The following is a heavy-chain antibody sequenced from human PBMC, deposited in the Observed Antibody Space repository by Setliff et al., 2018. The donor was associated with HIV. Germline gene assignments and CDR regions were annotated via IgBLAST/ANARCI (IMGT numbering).Heavy chain of an antibody. CDR2: ISWSGGGT. D-gene: IGHD6-13*01. CDR3: ARSRAAGFDY. CDR1: GFTFSDCS. V-gene: IGHV3-20*04. J-gene: IGHJ4*02. Sequence: GGSLRLSCAASGFTFSDCSMNWVRQAPGKGLEWVSGISWSGGGTGYADSVKGRFTISRDNAKNSLYLQMNSLRAEDTAVYYCARSRAAGFDYWGQGTLVTVSS.